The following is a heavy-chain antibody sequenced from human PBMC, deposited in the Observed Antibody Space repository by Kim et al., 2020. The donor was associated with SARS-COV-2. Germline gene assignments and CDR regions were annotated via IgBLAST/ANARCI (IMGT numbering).Heavy chain of an antibody. CDR3: AKDIVAWVEGSYYSDYYSYGMDV. CDR2: ISWNSGSI. D-gene: IGHD3-10*01. J-gene: IGHJ6*01. V-gene: IGHV3-9*01. CDR1: GFTFDDYA. Sequence: GGSLRLSCAASGFTFDDYAMHWVRQAPGKGLEWVSGISWNSGSIGYADSVKGRFTISRDNAKNSLYLQMNSLRAEDTALYYCAKDIVAWVEGSYYSDYYSYGMDVRGQGTTVTGSS.